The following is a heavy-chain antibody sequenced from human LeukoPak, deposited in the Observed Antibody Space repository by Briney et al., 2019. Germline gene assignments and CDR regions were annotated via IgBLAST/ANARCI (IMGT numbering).Heavy chain of an antibody. CDR1: GFTVSSNY. CDR3: ARDLRYYYGSGSYYYGMDV. V-gene: IGHV3-66*01. D-gene: IGHD3-10*01. CDR2: IYSGGST. Sequence: GGSLRLSCAASGFTVSSNYMSWVRQAPGKGLEWVSVIYSGGSTYYADSVKGRFTISRDNSKNTLYLQMNSLRAEDTAVYYCARDLRYYYGSGSYYYGMDVWGQGTTVTVSS. J-gene: IGHJ6*02.